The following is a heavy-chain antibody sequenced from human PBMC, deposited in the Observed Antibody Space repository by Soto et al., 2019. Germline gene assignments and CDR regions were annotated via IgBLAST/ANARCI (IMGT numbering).Heavy chain of an antibody. CDR2: IKSKTDGGTT. D-gene: IGHD2-15*01. J-gene: IGHJ4*02. CDR3: TTRGVVVEAATLPDY. CDR1: GFTFSNAW. V-gene: IGHV3-15*01. Sequence: GGSLRLSCAASGFTFSNAWMSWVRQAPGKGLEWVGRIKSKTDGGTTDYAAPVKGRFTISRDDSKNTLYLQMNSLKTEDTAVYYCTTRGVVVEAATLPDYWGQGTLVTVSS.